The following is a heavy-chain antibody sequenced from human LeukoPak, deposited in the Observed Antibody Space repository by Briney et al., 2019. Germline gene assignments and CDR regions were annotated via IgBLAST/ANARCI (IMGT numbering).Heavy chain of an antibody. Sequence: SETLSLTCTVSGGSISSGGYYWSWIRQHPGKGLEWIGYIYYSGSTHYNPSLKSRVTISVDTSKNQFSLKLSSVTAADTAVYYCARLSGGWYGGFDYWGQGTLVTVSS. J-gene: IGHJ4*02. D-gene: IGHD6-19*01. V-gene: IGHV4-31*03. CDR3: ARLSGGWYGGFDY. CDR2: IYYSGST. CDR1: GGSISSGGYY.